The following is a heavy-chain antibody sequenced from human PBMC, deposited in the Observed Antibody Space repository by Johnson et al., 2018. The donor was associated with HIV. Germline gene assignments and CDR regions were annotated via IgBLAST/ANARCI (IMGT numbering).Heavy chain of an antibody. Sequence: QVQLVESVGGVVQPGRSLRLSCAASGFTFSSYAMHWVRQAPGKGLEWVAVISYDGSNKYYADSVKGRFTISRDNSKNTLYLQMIGLGAEDTAMYFCARQTLRAFDIWGQGTMVTVSS. CDR2: ISYDGSNK. CDR3: ARQTLRAFDI. J-gene: IGHJ3*02. CDR1: GFTFSSYA. D-gene: IGHD3-10*01. V-gene: IGHV3-30*14.